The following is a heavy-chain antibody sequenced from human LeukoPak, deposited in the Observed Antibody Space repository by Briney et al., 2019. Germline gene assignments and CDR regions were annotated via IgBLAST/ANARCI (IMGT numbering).Heavy chain of an antibody. D-gene: IGHD6-19*01. Sequence: SETLSLTCTVSGGSISSSSYYCGWIRQPPGKGLEWIGSIYYSGSTYYNPSLKSRVTISVDTSKNQFSLKLSSVAAADTAVYYCASIAVAGTWFDPWSQGTLVTASS. CDR1: GGSISSSSYY. J-gene: IGHJ5*02. V-gene: IGHV4-39*01. CDR2: IYYSGST. CDR3: ASIAVAGTWFDP.